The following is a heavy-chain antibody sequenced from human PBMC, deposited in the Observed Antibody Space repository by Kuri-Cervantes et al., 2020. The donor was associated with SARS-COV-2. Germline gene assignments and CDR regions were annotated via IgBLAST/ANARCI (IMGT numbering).Heavy chain of an antibody. CDR3: ARDWRYYDSSGFYSYYFDS. D-gene: IGHD3-22*01. J-gene: IGHJ4*02. V-gene: IGHV4-61*01. CDR1: GGSVSSDTYY. CDR2: IYYSGST. Sequence: SETLSLTCTVSGGSVSSDTYYWSWIRQPPGKGLEWIGYIYYSGSTNYNPSLKSRVTISVDTSKNQFSLKLNSVTAADTAVYYCARDWRYYDSSGFYSYYFDSWGQGILVTVSS.